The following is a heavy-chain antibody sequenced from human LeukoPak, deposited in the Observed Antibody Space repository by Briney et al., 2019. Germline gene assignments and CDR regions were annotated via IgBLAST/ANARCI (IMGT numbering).Heavy chain of an antibody. CDR1: GGSISSGGYY. D-gene: IGHD3-22*01. CDR2: IYYSGST. CDR3: ASSKEDSSGYFPDYYYGMDV. J-gene: IGHJ6*02. Sequence: SETLSLTCTVSGGSISSGGYYWSWIRLHPGKGLEWIGYIYYSGSTYYNPSLKSRVTISVDTSKNQFSLKLSSVTAADTAVYYCASSKEDSSGYFPDYYYGMDVWGQGTTVTVSS. V-gene: IGHV4-31*03.